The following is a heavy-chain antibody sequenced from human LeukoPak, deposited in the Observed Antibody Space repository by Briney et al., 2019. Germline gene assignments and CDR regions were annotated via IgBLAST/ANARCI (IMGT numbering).Heavy chain of an antibody. Sequence: GGSLRLSCAASEFTFSSYAMTWVRQAPGKGLEWVSLIRGSGGNTYYADSVKGRFTMSRDNSKNSLYLQMNSLRAEDTALYYCARAGLYNWNYEGTAYFDYWGQGTLVTVSS. V-gene: IGHV3-23*01. CDR2: IRGSGGNT. CDR3: ARAGLYNWNYEGTAYFDY. J-gene: IGHJ4*02. D-gene: IGHD1-7*01. CDR1: EFTFSSYA.